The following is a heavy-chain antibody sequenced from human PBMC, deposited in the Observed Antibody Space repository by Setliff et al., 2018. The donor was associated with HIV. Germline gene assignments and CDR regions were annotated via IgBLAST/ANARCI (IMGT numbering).Heavy chain of an antibody. CDR1: GGSISSSSYY. CDR3: AIEDSSSWYSSLSF. V-gene: IGHV4-39*07. Sequence: PSETLSLTCTVSGGSISSSSYYWGWIRQPPGKGLEWIGSIYYSGTTYYNPSLKSRITISVDTSKNQFSLKLGSVTAADTAIYYCAIEDSSSWYSSLSFWGQGTLVTVSS. J-gene: IGHJ1*01. CDR2: IYYSGTT. D-gene: IGHD6-13*01.